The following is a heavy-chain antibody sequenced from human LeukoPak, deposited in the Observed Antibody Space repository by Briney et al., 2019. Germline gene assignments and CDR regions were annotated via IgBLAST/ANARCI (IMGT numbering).Heavy chain of an antibody. CDR1: GITVSSDY. CDR3: ARVRMDV. Sequence: GGSLRLSCAASGITVSSDYMSWVRQAPGKGLEWVSIIYSGSTNYADSVNGRFTISRDNSKNTLYLQMNSLRAEDTAVYYCARVRMDVWGQGTTVTVSS. V-gene: IGHV3-66*01. CDR2: IYSGST. J-gene: IGHJ6*02.